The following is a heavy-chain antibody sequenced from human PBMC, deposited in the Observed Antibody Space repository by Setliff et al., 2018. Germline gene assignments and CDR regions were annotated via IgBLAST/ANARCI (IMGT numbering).Heavy chain of an antibody. D-gene: IGHD3-9*01. CDR1: GGSFSGYY. CDR2: INHSGST. V-gene: IGHV4-34*01. Sequence: SETLSLTCAVYGGSFSGYYWSWIRQPPGKGLEWIGEINHSGSTNYDPSLKSRVTISVDTSKNQFSLKLSSVTAADTAVYYCARGARYFDWLFDPDYYFDYWGQGTLVTVSS. J-gene: IGHJ4*02. CDR3: ARGARYFDWLFDPDYYFDY.